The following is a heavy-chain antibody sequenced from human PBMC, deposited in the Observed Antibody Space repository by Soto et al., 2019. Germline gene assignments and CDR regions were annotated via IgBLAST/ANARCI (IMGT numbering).Heavy chain of an antibody. CDR2: ISAYNGNT. V-gene: IGHV1-18*01. CDR3: ATDWVTYYYDSSGPDAFDI. Sequence: GASVKVSCKASGYTFTSYGISWVRQAPGQGLEWMGWISAYNGNTNYAQKLQGRVTMTTDTSTSTAYMELRSQRSDDTAVYYCATDWVTYYYDSSGPDAFDIWGQGTMVTVSS. D-gene: IGHD3-22*01. CDR1: GYTFTSYG. J-gene: IGHJ3*02.